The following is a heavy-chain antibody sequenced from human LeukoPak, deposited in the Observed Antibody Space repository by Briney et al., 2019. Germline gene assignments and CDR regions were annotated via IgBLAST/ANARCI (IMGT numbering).Heavy chain of an antibody. D-gene: IGHD3-22*01. Sequence: SETLSLTCTVSGASFNSDDQYWTWIRQSPGKGLEWIGSIHPSGMLYNNPSLESRVTMSRDTSKNQFSLNLNSVTAADTAVYFCSRGLDSRKFGYWGQGILVTVSS. J-gene: IGHJ4*02. CDR3: SRGLDSRKFGY. CDR1: GASFNSDDQY. CDR2: IHPSGML. V-gene: IGHV4-31*03.